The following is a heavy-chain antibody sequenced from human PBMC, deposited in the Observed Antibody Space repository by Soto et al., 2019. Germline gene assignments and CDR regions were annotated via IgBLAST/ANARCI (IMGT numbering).Heavy chain of an antibody. CDR1: GGTFSSYA. J-gene: IGHJ4*02. D-gene: IGHD3-22*01. Sequence: QVQLVQSGAGVKKPGSSVKVSCKASGGTFSSYAISWVRQAPGQGLEWMGGIIPFFGTANYAQKFQGRVTITADESTSTAYMELSSLRSEDTAVYYCARASYYYDSSGFFDYWGQGTLVTVSS. CDR3: ARASYYYDSSGFFDY. CDR2: IIPFFGTA. V-gene: IGHV1-69*12.